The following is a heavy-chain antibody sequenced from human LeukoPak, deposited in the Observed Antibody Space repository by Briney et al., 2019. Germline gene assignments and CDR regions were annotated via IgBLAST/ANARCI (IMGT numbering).Heavy chain of an antibody. D-gene: IGHD3-22*01. CDR3: ASARYYYDSSGYSDDAFDI. Sequence: GASVKVSCKASGYTFTSYGISWVRQAPGQGLEWMGGIIPIFGTANYAQKFQGRVTITADESTSTAYMELSSLRSEDTAVYYCASARYYYDSSGYSDDAFDIWGQGTMVTVSS. V-gene: IGHV1-69*13. J-gene: IGHJ3*02. CDR1: GYTFTSYG. CDR2: IIPIFGTA.